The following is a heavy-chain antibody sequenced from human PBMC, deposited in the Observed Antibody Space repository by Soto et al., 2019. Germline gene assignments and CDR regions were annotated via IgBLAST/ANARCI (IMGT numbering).Heavy chain of an antibody. D-gene: IGHD6-19*01. V-gene: IGHV3-30*18. J-gene: IGHJ4*02. CDR1: GFTFSDYA. CDR2: VSHDGRNT. Sequence: GGSLRLSCAASGFTFSDYAMHWVRQAPGKGLEWVAVVSHDGRNTRYADSVKGRFTISRDSSKNTVSLEMTSLRAEDTAVYYCAKGGRQWLVTSDFNYWGQGALVTVSS. CDR3: AKGGRQWLVTSDFNY.